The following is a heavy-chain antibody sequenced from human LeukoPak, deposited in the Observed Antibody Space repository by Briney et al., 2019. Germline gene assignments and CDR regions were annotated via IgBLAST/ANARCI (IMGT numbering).Heavy chain of an antibody. J-gene: IGHJ4*02. D-gene: IGHD5-24*01. Sequence: SETLSLTCAVYGGSFSGYYWSWIRQPPGKGLEWIGEINHSGSTNYNPSLKSRVTISVDTSKNQFSLKLSSVTAADTAVYYCARGRSTATIYGYWGQGTLVTVSS. CDR3: ARGRSTATIYGY. V-gene: IGHV4-34*01. CDR1: GGSFSGYY. CDR2: INHSGST.